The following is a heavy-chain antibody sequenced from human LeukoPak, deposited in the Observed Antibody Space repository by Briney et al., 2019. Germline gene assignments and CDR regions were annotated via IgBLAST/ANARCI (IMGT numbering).Heavy chain of an antibody. CDR3: ARMNHSSGLLSFDY. Sequence: ASVRLSCKASGYTFTSYYMHWVRQAPGQGLEWVGWINPNRGGTNYAKTVQGRVTITRDTSISTAYLELSRLRADDTAVYYCARMNHSSGLLSFDYWGQGTLVTVPS. V-gene: IGHV1-2*02. J-gene: IGHJ4*02. CDR1: GYTFTSYY. D-gene: IGHD2/OR15-2a*01. CDR2: INPNRGGT.